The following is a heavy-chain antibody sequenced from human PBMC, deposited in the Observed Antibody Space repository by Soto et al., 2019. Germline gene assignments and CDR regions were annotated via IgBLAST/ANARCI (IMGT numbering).Heavy chain of an antibody. CDR3: AREGSHYYGSGSYYKTYYYGMDV. J-gene: IGHJ6*02. V-gene: IGHV1-3*01. Sequence: ASVKVSCKASGYTFTSYAMHWVRQAPGQRLEWMGWINAGNGNTKYSQKFQGRVTITRDTSASTAYMELSSLRSEDTAVYYCAREGSHYYGSGSYYKTYYYGMDVWGQGTTVTVSS. CDR2: INAGNGNT. D-gene: IGHD3-10*01. CDR1: GYTFTSYA.